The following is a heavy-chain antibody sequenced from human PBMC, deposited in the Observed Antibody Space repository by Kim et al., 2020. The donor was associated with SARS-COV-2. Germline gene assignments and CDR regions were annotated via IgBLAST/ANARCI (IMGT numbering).Heavy chain of an antibody. V-gene: IGHV4-34*01. CDR2: INHSGST. D-gene: IGHD6-19*01. Sequence: SETLSLTCAVYGGSFSGYYWSWIRQPPGKGLEWIGEINHSGSTNYNPSLKSRVTISVDTSKNQFSLKLSSVTAADTAVYHCARGTRQWLSRHYYYYMDVWGKGTTVTVSS. CDR1: GGSFSGYY. J-gene: IGHJ6*03. CDR3: ARGTRQWLSRHYYYYMDV.